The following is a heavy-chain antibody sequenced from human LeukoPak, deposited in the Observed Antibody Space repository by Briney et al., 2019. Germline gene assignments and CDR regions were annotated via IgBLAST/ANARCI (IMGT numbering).Heavy chain of an antibody. Sequence: SSETLSLTCAVYGGSFSGYYWSWIRQPPGKGLEWIGEINHSGSTNYNPSLKSRVTISVDTSKNQFSLKLSSVPAADTAVYYCASIVDPTGFDYWGQEPWSPSPQ. CDR3: ASIVDPTGFDY. CDR1: GGSFSGYY. D-gene: IGHD3-16*02. V-gene: IGHV4-34*01. J-gene: IGHJ4*01. CDR2: INHSGST.